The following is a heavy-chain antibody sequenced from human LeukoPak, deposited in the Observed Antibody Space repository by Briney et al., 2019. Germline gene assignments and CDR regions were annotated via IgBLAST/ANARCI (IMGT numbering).Heavy chain of an antibody. Sequence: SETLSVTCTVSGGSIRSDGYYWSWIRQHPGKGLEWIGYIYYSGSTYYNPSLKSRVTISVDTSKIQFSLKLSSVTAADTAVYYCARVVPAAPIPRLSRFDPWGHGTLVTVSS. V-gene: IGHV4-31*03. CDR1: GGSIRSDGYY. J-gene: IGHJ5*02. D-gene: IGHD2-2*01. CDR2: IYYSGST. CDR3: ARVVPAAPIPRLSRFDP.